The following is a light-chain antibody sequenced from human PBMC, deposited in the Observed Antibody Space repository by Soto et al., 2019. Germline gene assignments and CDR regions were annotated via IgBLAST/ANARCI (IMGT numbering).Light chain of an antibody. CDR3: QQYGGSPQT. CDR2: GAS. V-gene: IGKV3-20*01. Sequence: EIVLTQSPGTLSLSPGERATLSCRARQSVSNYLAWYQQKPGQAPRLLIHGASSRATGIPDRFSGSGSGTDFTLTISRLEPEDFAVYYCQQYGGSPQTFGQGTKVDI. J-gene: IGKJ1*01. CDR1: QSVSNY.